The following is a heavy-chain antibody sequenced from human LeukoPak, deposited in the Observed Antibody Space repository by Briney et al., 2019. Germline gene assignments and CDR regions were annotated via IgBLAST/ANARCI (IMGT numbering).Heavy chain of an antibody. D-gene: IGHD6-13*01. CDR1: GGSISSSSYY. CDR3: ARDRPGGSSLDY. V-gene: IGHV4-39*02. CDR2: IYYSGST. Sequence: SETLSLTCTVSGGSISSSSYYWGWIRQPPGKGLEWIGSIYYSGSTCYNPSLKSRVTISVDTSKNQFSLKLSSVTAADTAAYYCARDRPGGSSLDYWGQGTLVTVSS. J-gene: IGHJ4*02.